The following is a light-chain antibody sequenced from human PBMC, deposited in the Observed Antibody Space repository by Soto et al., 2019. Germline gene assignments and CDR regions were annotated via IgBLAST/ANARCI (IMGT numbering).Light chain of an antibody. V-gene: IGKV2-28*01. J-gene: IGKJ4*01. Sequence: DLVMTQSPLSLPVTPGEPASISCRSSQSLLHSNGYNYLDWYLRKPGQSPQLLIYLGSNRASGVPDRFSGSGSGTDCTLKISRVEAEDVGVYYCMQALQTPFTFGGGTKVEIQ. CDR3: MQALQTPFT. CDR2: LGS. CDR1: QSLLHSNGYNY.